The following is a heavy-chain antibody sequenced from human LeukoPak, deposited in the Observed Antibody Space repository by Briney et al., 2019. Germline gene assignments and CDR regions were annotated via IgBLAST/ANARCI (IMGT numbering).Heavy chain of an antibody. J-gene: IGHJ4*02. D-gene: IGHD6-19*01. CDR1: GFTFSDYH. CDR2: ISPGGNTI. CDR3: AAGRDIAVAGPGGYFDY. Sequence: GGSLRLSCAASGFTFSDYHMNWIRQAPGKGLEWVSYISPGGNTIYLAGSVNGRFTLSRDSARNSLSLQMNSLTAEDTAVYYCAAGRDIAVAGPGGYFDYWGRGTLVTVSS. V-gene: IGHV3-11*01.